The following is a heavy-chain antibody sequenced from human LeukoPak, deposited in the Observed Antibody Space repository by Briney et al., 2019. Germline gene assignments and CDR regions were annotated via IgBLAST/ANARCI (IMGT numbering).Heavy chain of an antibody. CDR1: GYTFTSYG. V-gene: IGHV1-18*01. Sequence: ASVKVSCKASGYTFTSYGISWVRQAPGQGLEWMGWISAYNGNTNYAQKLQGRVTMSTDTSTSTAYMELRSLRSDDTAVYYCARAGPGYSSSWSDYWGQGTLVTVSS. D-gene: IGHD6-13*01. CDR2: ISAYNGNT. J-gene: IGHJ4*02. CDR3: ARAGPGYSSSWSDY.